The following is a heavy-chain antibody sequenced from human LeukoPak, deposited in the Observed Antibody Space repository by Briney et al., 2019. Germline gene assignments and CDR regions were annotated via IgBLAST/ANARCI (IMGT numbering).Heavy chain of an antibody. Sequence: SLKPSCAASGYTFTGYYIHGGCETPGQGGWSGWWDNPNDDGTNCTHKFQARLTMTWDKSITTAYMELSSLTSDDTAVYYCSRDLDSSWTGYFQPWGQGTLVTVSS. J-gene: IGHJ1*01. CDR3: SRDLDSSWTGYFQP. D-gene: IGHD6-13*01. CDR2: DNPNDDGT. V-gene: IGHV1-2*02. CDR1: GYTFTGYY.